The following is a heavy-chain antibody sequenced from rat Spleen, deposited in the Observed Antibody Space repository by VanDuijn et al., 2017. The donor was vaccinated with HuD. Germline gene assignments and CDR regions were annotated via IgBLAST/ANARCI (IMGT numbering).Heavy chain of an antibody. J-gene: IGHJ2*01. CDR2: ISYDGSST. Sequence: EVQLVESGGGLVQPGRSLKLSCAASGFTFSSFAMAWVRQAPTKGLEWVATISYDGSSTYYRDSVKGRFTISRDNAKSTLYLQINSLRSEDTATYYCARENYYFDYWGQGVMVTVSS. CDR3: ARENYYFDY. CDR1: GFTFSSFA. V-gene: IGHV5-29*01. D-gene: IGHD4-2*01.